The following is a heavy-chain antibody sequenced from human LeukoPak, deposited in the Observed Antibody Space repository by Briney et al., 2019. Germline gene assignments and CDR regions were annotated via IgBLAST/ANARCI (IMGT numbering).Heavy chain of an antibody. CDR3: AKDVGKWESLHFFDS. J-gene: IGHJ4*02. CDR1: GFTLSTNA. Sequence: GGSLRLSCLTSGFTLSTNAISWDRQAPGKGLEWSSGISGSCASTYYADSVKGLFTISRDYSRNTLYLQMNSLRGDDTAVSYCAKDVGKWESLHFFDSWGQGTLVTVSS. V-gene: IGHV3-23*01. CDR2: ISGSCAST. D-gene: IGHD1-26*01.